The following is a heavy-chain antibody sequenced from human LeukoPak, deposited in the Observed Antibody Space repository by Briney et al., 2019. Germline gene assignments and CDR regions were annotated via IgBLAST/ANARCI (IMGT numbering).Heavy chain of an antibody. J-gene: IGHJ4*02. Sequence: ASVKVSCKTSGYMFSNFGISWVRQAPGQGLEWMGWIMTYNGDIYYSLETQGRVRMTTDTSASTVCMEVTNLRLDDTAVYYCARGTWITGVDYWGQGTQVTVSS. CDR1: GYMFSNFG. CDR3: ARGTWITGVDY. D-gene: IGHD2-2*03. V-gene: IGHV1-18*04. CDR2: IMTYNGDI.